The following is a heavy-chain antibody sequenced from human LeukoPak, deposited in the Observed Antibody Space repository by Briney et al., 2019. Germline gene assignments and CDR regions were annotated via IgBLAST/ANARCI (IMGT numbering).Heavy chain of an antibody. D-gene: IGHD6-19*01. J-gene: IGHJ4*02. CDR3: ARAGGSGWYRIVVY. CDR2: INPNSGGT. Sequence: ASVTVSCKASGYTFTGYYMHWVRQAPGQGLEWMGWINPNSGGTNYAQKFQGRFTMTRDTSISTAYMELSRLRSDDTAVYYCARAGGSGWYRIVVYWGQGTLVTVSS. CDR1: GYTFTGYY. V-gene: IGHV1-2*02.